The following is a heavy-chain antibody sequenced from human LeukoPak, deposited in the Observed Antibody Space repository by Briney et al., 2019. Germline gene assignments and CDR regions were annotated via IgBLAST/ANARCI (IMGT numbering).Heavy chain of an antibody. CDR2: IYSTGST. Sequence: PETLSLTCTVSGGSISSYYWSWIRQPAGKGLEWIGRIYSTGSTNYNPSLKSRVTMSVDTSKNQFSLRLRSVTAGDTAVYYCARQIASAGTAGFDFWGQGALVTVSS. D-gene: IGHD6-13*01. CDR1: GGSISSYY. CDR3: ARQIASAGTAGFDF. J-gene: IGHJ4*02. V-gene: IGHV4-4*07.